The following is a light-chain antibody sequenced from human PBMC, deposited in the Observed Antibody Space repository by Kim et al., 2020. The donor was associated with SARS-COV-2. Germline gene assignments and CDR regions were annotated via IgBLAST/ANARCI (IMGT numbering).Light chain of an antibody. CDR1: QGINTY. V-gene: IGKV1-27*01. J-gene: IGKJ1*01. CDR3: QKYNIAPWT. Sequence: ASVGDRVTSTCRASQGINTYLAWYQQKPGKVPKLLIYGASALHSGVPSRFSGSGSGTDFTLTISSLQPEDVATYYCQKYNIAPWTCGQGTKVDIK. CDR2: GAS.